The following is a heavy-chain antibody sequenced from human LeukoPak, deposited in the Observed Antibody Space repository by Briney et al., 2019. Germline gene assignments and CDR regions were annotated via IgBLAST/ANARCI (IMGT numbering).Heavy chain of an antibody. D-gene: IGHD6-19*01. CDR3: AGSGSGTRFDY. Sequence: GESLKISCKGSGYSFTNYWIAWVRQMPGKGLEWMGIIYPGVSDTRYSPSFQGQVTISADKSISTAYLQWSSLKASDTAMFYCAGSGSGTRFDYWGQGTLVTVSS. CDR2: IYPGVSDT. CDR1: GYSFTNYW. J-gene: IGHJ4*02. V-gene: IGHV5-51*01.